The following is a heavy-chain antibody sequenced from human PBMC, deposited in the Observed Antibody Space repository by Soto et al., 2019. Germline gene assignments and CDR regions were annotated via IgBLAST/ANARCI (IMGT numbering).Heavy chain of an antibody. CDR3: ARVIGRLYYFDY. CDR2: INAGNGNT. J-gene: IGHJ4*02. D-gene: IGHD3-16*02. CDR1: GYTFTSYA. V-gene: IGHV1-3*01. Sequence: QVQLVQSGAEVKKPGASVKVSCKASGYTFTSYAMHWVRQAPGQRLEWMGWINAGNGNTKYSQKFQGRVTITRATSASNAYMELSILRSEDTAVYYCARVIGRLYYFDYWGQGTLVTVSS.